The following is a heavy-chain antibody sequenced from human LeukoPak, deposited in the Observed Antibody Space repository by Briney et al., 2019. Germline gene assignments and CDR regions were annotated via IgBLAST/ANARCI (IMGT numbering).Heavy chain of an antibody. D-gene: IGHD2-15*01. J-gene: IGHJ4*02. Sequence: PGGSLRLSCAASGFTFSSCAMTWVRQAPGKGLEWVAVISYDGSNKYYADSVKGRFTISRDNSKNTLYLQMNSLRAEDTAVYHCPPGYCSGGSCFHYFDYWGQGTLVTVSS. V-gene: IGHV3-30*04. CDR3: PPGYCSGGSCFHYFDY. CDR2: ISYDGSNK. CDR1: GFTFSSCA.